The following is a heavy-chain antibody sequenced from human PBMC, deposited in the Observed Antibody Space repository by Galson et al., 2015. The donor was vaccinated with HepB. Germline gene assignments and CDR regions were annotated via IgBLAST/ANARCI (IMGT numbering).Heavy chain of an antibody. CDR2: ISSSGTIT. CDR1: GFTFNDFA. CDR3: AKGYVAGYSGGDCYRWYYFDY. J-gene: IGHJ4*02. D-gene: IGHD2-21*01. Sequence: SLRLSCAASGFTFNDFAMSWVRQSPGKGLEWVSGISSSGTITYYADSVKGRFTISRDNSKNTLYLQMNSLRAEDTAIYYCAKGYVAGYSGGDCYRWYYFDYWGQGTLVTVSS. V-gene: IGHV3-23*01.